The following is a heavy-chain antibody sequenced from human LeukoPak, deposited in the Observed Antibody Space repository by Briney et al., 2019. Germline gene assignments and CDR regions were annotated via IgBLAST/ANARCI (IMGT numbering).Heavy chain of an antibody. J-gene: IGHJ6*04. CDR3: ARDRYYTIDV. CDR1: GFTFSSYA. CDR2: ISGRGGST. D-gene: IGHD3-3*01. V-gene: IGHV3-23*01. Sequence: PGGSLRLSCAASGFTFSSYAMSWVRQAPGKGLEWVSGISGRGGSTYYADSVKGRFTISRDDSKNTLYLQMNSLRAEDTAVYYCARDRYYTIDVWGKGTTVTVSS.